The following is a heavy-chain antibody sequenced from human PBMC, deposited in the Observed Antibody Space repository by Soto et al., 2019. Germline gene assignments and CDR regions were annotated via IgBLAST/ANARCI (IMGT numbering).Heavy chain of an antibody. V-gene: IGHV1-24*01. CDR2: FDPEDGET. Sequence: ASVKVAWKVSGYTLTELSIHWVRQAPGKGLEWMGGFDPEDGETIYAQKFQGRVTMTEDTSTDTAYMELSSLRSEDTAVYYCATVGFVVVPAATSYLRNWFDPWGQGALVTVSS. CDR1: GYTLTELS. D-gene: IGHD2-2*01. CDR3: ATVGFVVVPAATSYLRNWFDP. J-gene: IGHJ5*02.